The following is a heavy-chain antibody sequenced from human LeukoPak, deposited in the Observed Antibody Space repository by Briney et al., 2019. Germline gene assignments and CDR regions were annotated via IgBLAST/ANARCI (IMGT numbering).Heavy chain of an antibody. V-gene: IGHV1-69*13. CDR1: GGTFSSYA. J-gene: IGHJ5*02. D-gene: IGHD3-3*01. CDR2: IIPIFGTA. Sequence: ASVKVSCKASGGTFSSYAISWVRQAPGQGLEWMGGIIPIFGTANYAQKFQGRVTITADESTSTAYMELSSLRSEDTAVYYRARESGYETYNWFDPWGQGTLVTVSS. CDR3: ARESGYETYNWFDP.